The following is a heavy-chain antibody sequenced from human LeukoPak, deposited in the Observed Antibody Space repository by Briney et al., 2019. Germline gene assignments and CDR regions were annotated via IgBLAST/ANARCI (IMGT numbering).Heavy chain of an antibody. D-gene: IGHD3-3*01. J-gene: IGHJ4*02. CDR2: IYYSGST. V-gene: IGHV4-61*05. Sequence: PSETLSLTCTVSGGSIRSSYYYWGWIRQPPGKGLEWIGYIYYSGSTNYNPSLKSRVTISVDTSKNQFSLKLSSVTAADTAVYYCARSLQWLLLDYWGQGTLVTVSS. CDR3: ARSLQWLLLDY. CDR1: GGSIRSSYYY.